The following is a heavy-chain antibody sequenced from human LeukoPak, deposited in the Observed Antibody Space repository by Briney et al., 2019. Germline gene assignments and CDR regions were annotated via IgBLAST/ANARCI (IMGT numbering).Heavy chain of an antibody. V-gene: IGHV4-59*01. J-gene: IGHJ6*03. CDR1: GGSISSYY. CDR3: ASCERGYSYGYDYYYYMDV. Sequence: PSETLSLTCTVSGGSISSYYWSWIRQPPGKGLEWIGYIYYSGSTNYTPSLKSRVTISVDTSKNQFSLKLSSVTAADTAVYYCASCERGYSYGYDYYYYMDVWGKGTTVTVSS. D-gene: IGHD5-18*01. CDR2: IYYSGST.